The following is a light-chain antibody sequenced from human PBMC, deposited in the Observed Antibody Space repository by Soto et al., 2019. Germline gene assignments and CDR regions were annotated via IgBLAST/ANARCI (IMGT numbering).Light chain of an antibody. CDR1: QSVSSW. J-gene: IGKJ5*01. CDR2: DAS. V-gene: IGKV1-5*01. CDR3: QQYNNWPPIT. Sequence: TQSPGTLSLSPGERATLSCRASQSVSSWLAWYQQKPGKAPKLLXYDASSLESGVPSRFSGSGSGTEFTXXISSLQSEDFAAYYCQQYNNWPPITFGQGTRLEIK.